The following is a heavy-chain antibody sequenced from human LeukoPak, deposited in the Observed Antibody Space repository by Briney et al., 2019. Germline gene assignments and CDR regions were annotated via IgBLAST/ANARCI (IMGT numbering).Heavy chain of an antibody. J-gene: IGHJ4*02. V-gene: IGHV3-7*01. CDR1: GFTSSSYW. D-gene: IGHD6-19*01. Sequence: PGGSLRLSCAASGFTSSSYWMSWVRQAPGKGLEWVANIKHYESEKYYVDSVKGRFTISRDNAKNSLYLQMNSLRAEDTAVYYCARDRGSSGWYEFDYWGQGTLVTVSS. CDR2: IKHYESEK. CDR3: ARDRGSSGWYEFDY.